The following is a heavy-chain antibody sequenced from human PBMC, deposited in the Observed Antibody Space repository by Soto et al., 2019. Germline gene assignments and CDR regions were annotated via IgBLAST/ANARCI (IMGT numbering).Heavy chain of an antibody. CDR1: GGSFSDYF. CDR3: ARPKKYSSGWYGGYFFDY. CDR2: INHSGST. J-gene: IGHJ4*02. Sequence: SETLSLTCAVYGGSFSDYFWSWIRQPPGKGLEWIGEINHSGSTNHNPSLKSRVTISVDTSKNQFSLILSSVTAADTAVYYRARPKKYSSGWYGGYFFDYWGQGSLVTVSS. V-gene: IGHV4-34*01. D-gene: IGHD6-19*01.